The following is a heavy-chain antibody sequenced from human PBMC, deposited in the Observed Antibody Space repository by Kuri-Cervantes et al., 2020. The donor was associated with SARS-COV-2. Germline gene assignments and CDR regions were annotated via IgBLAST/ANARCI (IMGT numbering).Heavy chain of an antibody. CDR2: ISYDGNNK. D-gene: IGHD1-1*01. Sequence: GESLKISCAASHFTFSSYAFHWVCQAPGQGLEWVAAISYDGNNKYFADSVRGRFTVSRDNSKNTLYLQMNSLRAEDTAVYYCARLVNWDDWYFDLWGRGTLVTVSS. CDR1: HFTFSSYA. CDR3: ARLVNWDDWYFDL. J-gene: IGHJ2*01. V-gene: IGHV3-30*04.